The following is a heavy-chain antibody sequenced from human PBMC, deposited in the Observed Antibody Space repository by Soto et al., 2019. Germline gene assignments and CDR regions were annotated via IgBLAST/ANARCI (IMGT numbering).Heavy chain of an antibody. CDR3: ARDGAYIVGATRGLGDAFDI. CDR2: IWYDGSNK. D-gene: IGHD1-26*01. CDR1: GFTFSSYG. Sequence: QVQLVESGGGVVQPGRSLRLSCAASGFTFSSYGMHWVRQAPGKGLEWVAVIWYDGSNKYYADSVKGRFTISRDNSKNTLYLQMNSLGAEDTAVYYCARDGAYIVGATRGLGDAFDIWGHGTMVTVSS. V-gene: IGHV3-33*01. J-gene: IGHJ3*02.